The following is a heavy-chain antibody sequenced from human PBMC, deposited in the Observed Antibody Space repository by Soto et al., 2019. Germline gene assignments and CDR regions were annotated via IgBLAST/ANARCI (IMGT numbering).Heavy chain of an antibody. D-gene: IGHD2-2*01. V-gene: IGHV1-69*13. J-gene: IGHJ6*02. Sequence: AASVKVSCKASGGTFSSYAISWVRQAPGQGLEWMGGIIPIFGTANYAQKFQGRVTITADESTSTAYMELSSLRSEDTAVYYCARGYCSSTSCYPYYYYGMDVWGQGTTVTVSS. CDR2: IIPIFGTA. CDR1: GGTFSSYA. CDR3: ARGYCSSTSCYPYYYYGMDV.